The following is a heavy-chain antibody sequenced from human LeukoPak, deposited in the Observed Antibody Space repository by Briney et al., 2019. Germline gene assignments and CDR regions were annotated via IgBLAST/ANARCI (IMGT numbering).Heavy chain of an antibody. D-gene: IGHD4-23*01. CDR3: ARGWLAETTVVTPYNY. V-gene: IGHV1-69*13. CDR2: IIPIFGTA. CDR1: GGSFSSYA. J-gene: IGHJ4*02. Sequence: ASVKVSCKASGGSFSSYAIYWVRQAPGQGLEWMGGIIPIFGTAKYAEKFQDRVTITAVESMSTVYMELSSLRSEDTAVYYCARGWLAETTVVTPYNYWGQGTLVTVSS.